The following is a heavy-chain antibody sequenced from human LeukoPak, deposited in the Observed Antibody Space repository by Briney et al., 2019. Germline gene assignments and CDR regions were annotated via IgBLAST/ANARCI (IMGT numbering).Heavy chain of an antibody. J-gene: IGHJ3*02. V-gene: IGHV4-61*02. D-gene: IGHD2-15*01. CDR3: ARDRGLGYCSGGSCFYALDI. CDR1: GGSISSGSYY. CDR2: IYTSGST. Sequence: PSETLSLTCTVSGGSISSGSYYWSWIRQPAGKGLEWIGRIYTSGSTNYNPSLKSRVTISVDTSKNQFSLKLSSVTAADTAVYYCARDRGLGYCSGGSCFYALDIWGQGTMVTVSS.